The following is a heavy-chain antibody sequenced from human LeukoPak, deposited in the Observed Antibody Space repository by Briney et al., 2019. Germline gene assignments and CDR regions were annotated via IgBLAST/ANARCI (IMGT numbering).Heavy chain of an antibody. Sequence: SETLSLTCTVSGYSVNSASYYWSWIRQSPGKGLEWLGYIYYSGSTEYNPSLKSRVTISVDTSKNQFSLKLSSVTAADTAVYCCVTCVASAQKHCQHGARGTVDSV. D-gene: IGHD3-3*02. J-gene: IGHJ1*01. CDR3: VTCVASAQKHCQH. CDR2: IYYSGST. CDR1: GYSVNSASYY. V-gene: IGHV4-61*01.